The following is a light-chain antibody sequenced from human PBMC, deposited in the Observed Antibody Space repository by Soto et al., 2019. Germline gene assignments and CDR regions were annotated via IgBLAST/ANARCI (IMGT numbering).Light chain of an antibody. V-gene: IGKV2-28*01. CDR1: QSLLHSNGYNY. CDR2: LGS. Sequence: DIVMTQSPLSLPVTPGEPASISCRSSQSLLHSNGYNYLDWYLQKPGQSPQLLIYLGSNRASGVPDRVRGSGTGKEFTLKISRVEAEDVGVYYCMQALQTPWTFGQGTKVEIK. CDR3: MQALQTPWT. J-gene: IGKJ1*01.